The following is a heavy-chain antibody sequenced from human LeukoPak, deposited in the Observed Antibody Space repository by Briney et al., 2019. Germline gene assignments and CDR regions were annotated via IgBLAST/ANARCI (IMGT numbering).Heavy chain of an antibody. CDR3: ARQRQWLVRLRTNWFDP. J-gene: IGHJ5*02. V-gene: IGHV4-34*01. CDR1: GGSFSGYY. CDR2: INHSGST. Sequence: SETLSLTCAVYGGSFSGYYWSWIRQPPGKGLEWIGEINHSGSTNYNPSLKSRVTISVDTSKNQFSLKLSSVTAADTAVYYCARQRQWLVRLRTNWFDPWGQGTLVTVSS. D-gene: IGHD6-19*01.